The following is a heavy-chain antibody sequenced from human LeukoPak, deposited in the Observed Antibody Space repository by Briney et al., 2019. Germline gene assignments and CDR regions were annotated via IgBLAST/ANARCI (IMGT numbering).Heavy chain of an antibody. J-gene: IGHJ4*02. CDR2: INPNSGGT. D-gene: IGHD2-21*02. Sequence: GASVKVSCKASGYTFTGYYMHWVRQAPGQGLEWMGWINPNSGGTNYAQKFQGRVTMTRDTSISTAYMELSRLRSDDTAVYYCARDAYCGGDCPYYFDYWGQGTLVTVSS. CDR3: ARDAYCGGDCPYYFDY. CDR1: GYTFTGYY. V-gene: IGHV1-2*02.